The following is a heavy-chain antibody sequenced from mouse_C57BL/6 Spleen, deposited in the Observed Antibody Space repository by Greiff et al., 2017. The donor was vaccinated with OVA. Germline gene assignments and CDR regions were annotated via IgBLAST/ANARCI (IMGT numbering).Heavy chain of an antibody. D-gene: IGHD3-2*02. CDR1: GYTFTDYY. J-gene: IGHJ2*01. Sequence: VQLQQSGPELVKPGASVKISCKASGYTFTDYYMNWVKQSHGKSLEWIGDINPNNGGTSYNQKFKGKATLTVDKSSSTAYMELRSLTSEDSAVYYCARGGTAQATPDYWGQGTTLTVSS. CDR2: INPNNGGT. V-gene: IGHV1-26*01. CDR3: ARGGTAQATPDY.